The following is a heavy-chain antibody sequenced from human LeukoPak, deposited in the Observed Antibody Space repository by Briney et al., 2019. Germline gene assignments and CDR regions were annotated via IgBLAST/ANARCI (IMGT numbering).Heavy chain of an antibody. Sequence: SETLSLTCTVSGVSISSYYWSWIRQPPGKGLEWIGYIYYSGSTYYNPSLKSRVTISVDTSKNQFSLKLSSVTAADTAVYYCARHVVVVPAAIVPRFAFDIWGQGTMVTVSS. CDR1: GVSISSYY. V-gene: IGHV4-59*06. CDR2: IYYSGST. D-gene: IGHD2-2*01. J-gene: IGHJ3*02. CDR3: ARHVVVVPAAIVPRFAFDI.